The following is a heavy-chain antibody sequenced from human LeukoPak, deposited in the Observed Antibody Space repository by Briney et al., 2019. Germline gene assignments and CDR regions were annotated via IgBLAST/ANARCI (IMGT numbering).Heavy chain of an antibody. CDR1: GYTLTELS. J-gene: IGHJ6*02. D-gene: IGHD2-2*01. CDR2: FDPEDGET. CDR3: ATGTSSTSADYYYGMDV. V-gene: IGHV1-24*01. Sequence: GASVKVSCKVSGYTLTELSMHWVRQAPGKGLEWMGGFDPEDGETIYAQKFQGRVTMTEDTSTDTAYMELSSLRSEGTAVYYCATGTSSTSADYYYGMDVWGQGTTVTVSS.